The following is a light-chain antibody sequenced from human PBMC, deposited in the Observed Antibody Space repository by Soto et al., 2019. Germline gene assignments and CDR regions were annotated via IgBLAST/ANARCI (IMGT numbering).Light chain of an antibody. CDR1: SSDVGSYYL. J-gene: IGLJ3*02. V-gene: IGLV2-23*01. Sequence: QCALTQPASVSGSPGQSITISCTGTSSDVGSYYLVSWYQHHPGKAPKLIIYEDTKRPSGTSNRFSGSKSGNTASLTISGLQAEDEADYYCCSFAGARVMFGGGTKLTAL. CDR3: CSFAGARVM. CDR2: EDT.